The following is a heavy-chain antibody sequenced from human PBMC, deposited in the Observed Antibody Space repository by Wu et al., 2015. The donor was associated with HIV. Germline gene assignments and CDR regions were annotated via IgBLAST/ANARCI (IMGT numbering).Heavy chain of an antibody. V-gene: IGHV1-2*06. D-gene: IGHD2/OR15-2a*01. J-gene: IGHJ6*03. CDR2: IDPNSGGT. Sequence: QVQLVQSGAEVKKPGASVKVSCKASAYTFTGFYIHWVRQAPGQGLEWMGRIDPNSGGTSYAEKFQDRVTMTTTRPSIQAYMEXEGRLTSDDSARVLPCARVATTVKLVGVRILLNMDVWGKGTTVSPSP. CDR3: ARVATTVKLVGVRILLNMDV. CDR1: AYTFTGFY.